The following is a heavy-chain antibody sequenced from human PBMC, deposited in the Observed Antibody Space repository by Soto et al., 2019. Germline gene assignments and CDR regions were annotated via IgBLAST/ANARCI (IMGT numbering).Heavy chain of an antibody. Sequence: GESLKTSGQGSGYRFPSYWIGLVRHLPGKGLEWMGIIYPGVSDTRYGPSFQGQVTISADKSISTAYLQWSSLKASDTAMYYCARTGELGIPFGEDYWGQGTLVTVSS. CDR2: IYPGVSDT. V-gene: IGHV5-51*01. CDR3: ARTGELGIPFGEDY. CDR1: GYRFPSYW. J-gene: IGHJ4*02. D-gene: IGHD7-27*01.